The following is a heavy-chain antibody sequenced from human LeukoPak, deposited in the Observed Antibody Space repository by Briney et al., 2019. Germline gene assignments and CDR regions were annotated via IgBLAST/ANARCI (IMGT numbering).Heavy chain of an antibody. D-gene: IGHD1-26*01. CDR1: GFTFSNYP. CDR3: AKDDTYYFGNY. V-gene: IGHV3-23*01. Sequence: GGSLRLSCVASGFTFSNYPMSWVRQAPGKGLEWVSAIGGSGGSTYYADSVKGRFTISRDNSKSTLYLQMNSLRAEDTAVYYCAKDDTYYFGNYWGQGTLVTVSS. J-gene: IGHJ4*02. CDR2: IGGSGGST.